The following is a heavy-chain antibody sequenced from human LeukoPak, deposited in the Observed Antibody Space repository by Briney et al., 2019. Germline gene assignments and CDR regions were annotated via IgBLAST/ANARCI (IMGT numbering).Heavy chain of an antibody. CDR1: GGTLSSYA. CDR3: ARDLNPYYYGSGDFDY. J-gene: IGHJ4*02. CDR2: IIPIFGTA. D-gene: IGHD3-10*01. V-gene: IGHV1-69*05. Sequence: GASVKVSCKASGGTLSSYAISWVRQAPGQGLEWMGRIIPIFGTANYAQKFQGRVTITTDESTSTAYMELSSLRSEDTAVYYCARDLNPYYYGSGDFDYWGQGTLVTVSS.